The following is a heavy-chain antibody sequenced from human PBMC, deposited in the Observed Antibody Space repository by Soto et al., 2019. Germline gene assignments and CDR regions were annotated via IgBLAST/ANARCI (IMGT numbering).Heavy chain of an antibody. J-gene: IGHJ5*02. CDR2: IIPIFGTA. D-gene: IGHD2-15*01. Sequence: SVKVSCKASGGTFSSYAISWVRQAPGQGLEWMGGIIPIFGTANYAQKFQGRVTITADESTSTAYMEPSSLRSEDTAVYYCARGCPLEGAGRPPPPWFDPWGQGTLVTVSS. V-gene: IGHV1-69*13. CDR3: ARGCPLEGAGRPPPPWFDP. CDR1: GGTFSSYA.